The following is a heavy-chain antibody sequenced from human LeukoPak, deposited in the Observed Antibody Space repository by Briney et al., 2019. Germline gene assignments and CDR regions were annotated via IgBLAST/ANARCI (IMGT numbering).Heavy chain of an antibody. CDR2: IKQDGSEK. CDR3: ARGANWFDP. CDR1: GFTFSNAW. Sequence: GGSLRLSCAASGFTFSNAWMSWVRQAPGKGLECVANIKQDGSEKYYVDSVKGRFTISRDNAKNSLYLQMNSLRAEDTAVYYCARGANWFDPWGQGTLVTVSS. D-gene: IGHD4/OR15-4a*01. J-gene: IGHJ5*02. V-gene: IGHV3-7*01.